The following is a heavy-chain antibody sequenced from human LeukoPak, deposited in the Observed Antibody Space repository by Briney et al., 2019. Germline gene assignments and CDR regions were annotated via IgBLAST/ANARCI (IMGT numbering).Heavy chain of an antibody. J-gene: IGHJ4*02. CDR1: GFTFSSFG. D-gene: IGHD1-1*01. V-gene: IGHV3-33*01. CDR2: IWYDGSNK. CDR3: ARYRGRTTDTIDY. Sequence: QTGGSLRLSCAASGFTFSSFGMHWVRQAPGKGLEWVAVIWYDGSNKYYADSVKGRFTISRDNAKNTLYLQMNSLRAEDTAVYYCARYRGRTTDTIDYWGQGTLVTVSS.